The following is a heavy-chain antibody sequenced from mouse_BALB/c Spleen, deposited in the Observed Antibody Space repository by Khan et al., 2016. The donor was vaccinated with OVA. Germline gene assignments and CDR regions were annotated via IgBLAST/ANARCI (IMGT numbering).Heavy chain of an antibody. V-gene: IGHV1-77*01. CDR2: IYPGSNNT. CDR1: GYTFTDYN. CDR3: AREWGAGFPY. Sequence: QMQLEESGAELARPGASVKLSCKASGYTFTDYNINWVKQRTGQGLEWIGEIYPGSNNTYYNEKFKGKATLTADKSSSTAHMQLSSLTSEDSAVYFCAREWGAGFPYWGQGTLVTVSA. J-gene: IGHJ3*01.